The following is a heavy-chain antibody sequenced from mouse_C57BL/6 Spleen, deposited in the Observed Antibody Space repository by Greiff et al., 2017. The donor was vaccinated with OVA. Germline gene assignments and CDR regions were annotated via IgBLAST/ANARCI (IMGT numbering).Heavy chain of an antibody. CDR1: GFTFSSYT. Sequence: DVMLVESGGGLVKPGGSLKLSCAASGFTFSSYTMSWVRQTPEKRLEWVASISGGGGNTYYPDRLKGRCTIARDNAKNTLYLHMSRLRSEDTALYYCARHKGYGSIYDAMDYWGQGTSVTVSS. CDR2: ISGGGGNT. CDR3: ARHKGYGSIYDAMDY. V-gene: IGHV5-9*01. D-gene: IGHD1-1*01. J-gene: IGHJ4*01.